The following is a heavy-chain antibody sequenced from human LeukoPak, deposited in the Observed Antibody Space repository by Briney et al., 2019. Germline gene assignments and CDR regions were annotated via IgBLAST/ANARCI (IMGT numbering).Heavy chain of an antibody. CDR3: ARVRRGSRDAFDI. V-gene: IGHV5-51*01. D-gene: IGHD1-26*01. CDR2: IYPGDSDT. CDR1: GYSFTSYW. Sequence: GESLKISCKGSGYSFTSYWIGWVRPMPGKGLEWMGIIYPGDSDTRYSPSFQGQVTISADKSISTAYLQWSSLKASDTAMYYCARVRRGSRDAFDIWGQGTMVTVSS. J-gene: IGHJ3*02.